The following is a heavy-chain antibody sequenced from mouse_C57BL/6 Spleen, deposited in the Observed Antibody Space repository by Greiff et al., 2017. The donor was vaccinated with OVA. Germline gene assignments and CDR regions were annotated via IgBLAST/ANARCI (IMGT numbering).Heavy chain of an antibody. CDR2: ILPGRGST. J-gene: IGHJ4*01. D-gene: IGHD2-3*01. Sequence: VQLQQSGAELMKPGASVKLSCTATGYTFTGYWIEWVKQRPGHGLEWIGEILPGRGSTNYNEKFKGKATFTADTSSNTAYMQLISLTTEDSAIYDSARWILRRGYAMDYWGQGTSVTVSS. CDR1: GYTFTGYW. V-gene: IGHV1-9*01. CDR3: ARWILRRGYAMDY.